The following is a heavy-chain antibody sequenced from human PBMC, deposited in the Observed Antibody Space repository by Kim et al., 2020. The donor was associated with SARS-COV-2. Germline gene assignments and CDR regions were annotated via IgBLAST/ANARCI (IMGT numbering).Heavy chain of an antibody. Sequence: TRHADYVKGRFTISRDNAQNTLYLQMNDLTAEDTAVYYCAPSSFKAFNIWGQGTMVTVSS. CDR2: T. J-gene: IGHJ3*02. CDR3: APSSFKAFNI. V-gene: IGHV3-74*01. D-gene: IGHD2-2*01.